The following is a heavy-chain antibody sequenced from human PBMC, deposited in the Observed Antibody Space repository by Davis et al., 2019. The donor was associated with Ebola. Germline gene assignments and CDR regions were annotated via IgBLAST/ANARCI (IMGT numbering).Heavy chain of an antibody. CDR3: ARRGVVTPLFTFYFDY. CDR1: GFTFSDYY. D-gene: IGHD4-23*01. V-gene: IGHV3-11*06. J-gene: IGHJ4*02. CDR2: ISSSSSYT. Sequence: GGSLRLSCAASGFTFSDYYMSWIRQAPGKGLEWVSYISSSSSYTNYADSVKGRFTISRDNAKNPLYLQMNSLRDEDTAVYYCARRGVVTPLFTFYFDYWGQGTLVTVSS.